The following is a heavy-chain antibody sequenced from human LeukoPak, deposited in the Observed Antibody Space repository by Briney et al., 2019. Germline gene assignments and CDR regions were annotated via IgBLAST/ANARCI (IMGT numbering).Heavy chain of an antibody. D-gene: IGHD2-8*02. J-gene: IGHJ4*02. CDR1: GFTFSNYG. V-gene: IGHV3-23*01. CDR2: IFPSGGEI. Sequence: PGGSLRLSCVASGFTFSNYGLIWVRQPPGKGLEWVSSIFPSGGEIHYADSVRGRFTISRDNSKSTLSLQMNSLRAEDTAIYYCATYRQVLLPFESWGQGTLVTVSS. CDR3: ATYRQVLLPFES.